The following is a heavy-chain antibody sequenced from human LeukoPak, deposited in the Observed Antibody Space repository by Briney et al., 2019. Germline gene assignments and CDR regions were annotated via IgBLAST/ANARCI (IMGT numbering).Heavy chain of an antibody. D-gene: IGHD2-2*01. CDR2: IYYSEST. CDR3: ARDQIVVVPAASYYYYYGMDV. CDR1: GDSISSYY. V-gene: IGHV4-59*01. J-gene: IGHJ6*02. Sequence: PSETLSLTCTVSGDSISSYYWSWIRQPPGKGLEWIGYIYYSESTNYNPSLKSRVTISVDTSKNQFSLKLSSVTAADTAVYYCARDQIVVVPAASYYYYYGMDVWGQGTTVTVSS.